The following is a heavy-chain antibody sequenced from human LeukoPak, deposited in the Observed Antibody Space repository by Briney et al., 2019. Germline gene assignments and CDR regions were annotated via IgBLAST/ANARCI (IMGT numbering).Heavy chain of an antibody. D-gene: IGHD5-12*01. CDR1: GFTFSSYA. Sequence: GGSLRLSCAASGFTFSSYAMNWVRQAPGKGLEWVSSISGSGGSTYYADSVKGRFTISRDNSKNTLYLQMNSLRAEDTAVYYCARGPSGYHNTGGQGTLVTVSS. V-gene: IGHV3-23*01. J-gene: IGHJ4*02. CDR3: ARGPSGYHNT. CDR2: ISGSGGST.